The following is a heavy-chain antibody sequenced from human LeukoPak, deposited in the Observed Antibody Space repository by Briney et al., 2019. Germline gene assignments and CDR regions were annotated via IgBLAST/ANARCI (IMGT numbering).Heavy chain of an antibody. CDR3: AREKGGYYVFDY. CDR2: ISAYNGNT. D-gene: IGHD3-22*01. CDR1: GYTFTSYG. J-gene: IGHJ4*02. V-gene: IGHV1-18*01. Sequence: ASVKVPCKASGYTFTSYGISWVRQAPGQGLEWMGWISAYNGNTNYAQRLQGRVTMTTDTSTSTAYMELRSLRSDDTAVYYCAREKGGYYVFDYWGQGTLVTVSS.